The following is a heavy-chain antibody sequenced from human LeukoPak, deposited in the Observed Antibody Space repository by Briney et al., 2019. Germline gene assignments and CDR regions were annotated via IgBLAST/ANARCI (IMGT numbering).Heavy chain of an antibody. Sequence: PSETLSLTCAVYGGSFSGYYWSWIRQPPGKGLEWIGEINHSGSTNYNPSLKSRVTISVDTSKNQFSLKLSSVTAADTAVFYCARLEVGATTYLFDYWGQGTLVTVSS. D-gene: IGHD1-26*01. V-gene: IGHV4-34*01. CDR2: INHSGST. CDR1: GGSFSGYY. CDR3: ARLEVGATTYLFDY. J-gene: IGHJ4*02.